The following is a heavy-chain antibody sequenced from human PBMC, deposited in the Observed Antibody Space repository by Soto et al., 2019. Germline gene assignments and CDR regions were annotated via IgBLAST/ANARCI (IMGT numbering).Heavy chain of an antibody. J-gene: IGHJ4*02. Sequence: SEALSLTCSVAGFAISRGYYWSWVRQPPGKGLEWIGSIYPSVSSYHNPSLETRVRLSIDTSKNQFTLNLTSVTAADTALYYCAREKVGTTFFDNWGQGIQVTVSS. D-gene: IGHD1-1*01. CDR1: GFAISRGYY. V-gene: IGHV4-38-2*02. CDR3: AREKVGTTFFDN. CDR2: IYPSVSS.